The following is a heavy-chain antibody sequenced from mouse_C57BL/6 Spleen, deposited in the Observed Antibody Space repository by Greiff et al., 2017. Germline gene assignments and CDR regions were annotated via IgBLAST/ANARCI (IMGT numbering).Heavy chain of an antibody. D-gene: IGHD2-5*01. J-gene: IGHJ4*01. V-gene: IGHV5-12*01. CDR2: ISNGGGST. CDR3: ARYSNPYYYAMDY. Sequence: EVMLVESGGGLVQPGGSLKLSCAASGFTFSDYYMYWVRQTPEKRLEWVAYISNGGGSTYYPDTVKGRFTISRDNAKNTLYLQMSRLKSEDTAMYYCARYSNPYYYAMDYWGQGTSVTVSS. CDR1: GFTFSDYY.